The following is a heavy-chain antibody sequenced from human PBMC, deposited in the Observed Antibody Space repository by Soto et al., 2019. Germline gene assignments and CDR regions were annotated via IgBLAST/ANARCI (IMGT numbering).Heavy chain of an antibody. D-gene: IGHD3-22*01. CDR2: TSGSGDST. CDR1: GFTFSSCA. CDR3: AKDLYYDSSGAIDY. J-gene: IGHJ4*02. Sequence: EVQLLESGGGLILPGGSLRLSCAASGFTFSSCAMSWVRQAPGKGLKWVSATSGSGDSTYYADSVKGRFTISRDNSKSALFLQMNSLRAEDTAVYYCAKDLYYDSSGAIDYWGQGTLVTVFS. V-gene: IGHV3-23*01.